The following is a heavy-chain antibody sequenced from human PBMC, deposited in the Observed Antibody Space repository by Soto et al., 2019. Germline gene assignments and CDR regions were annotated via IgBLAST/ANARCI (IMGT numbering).Heavy chain of an antibody. J-gene: IGHJ4*02. CDR3: ARLGGSYAVPHFDY. V-gene: IGHV4-39*01. Sequence: SETLSLTCTVSGGSVSSSSYSWGWIRQSPGKGLEWIGTIYSSENTYYNPSLMSRVPISVDTSKNQFSLKLSSVTAADTAVYYCARLGGSYAVPHFDYWGQGTLVTVSS. CDR1: GGSVSSSSYS. CDR2: IYSSENT. D-gene: IGHD1-26*01.